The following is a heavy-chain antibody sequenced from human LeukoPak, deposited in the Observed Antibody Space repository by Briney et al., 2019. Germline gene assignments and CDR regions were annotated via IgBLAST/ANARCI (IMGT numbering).Heavy chain of an antibody. J-gene: IGHJ5*02. Sequence: GASVKVSCKASGGTFSSYAISWVRQAPGQGLEWKGGIIPIFGTANYAQKFQGRVTITADESTSTAYMELSSLRSEDTAVYYCARVPMVRANWFDPWGQGTLVTVSS. V-gene: IGHV1-69*13. CDR3: ARVPMVRANWFDP. CDR1: GGTFSSYA. D-gene: IGHD3-10*01. CDR2: IIPIFGTA.